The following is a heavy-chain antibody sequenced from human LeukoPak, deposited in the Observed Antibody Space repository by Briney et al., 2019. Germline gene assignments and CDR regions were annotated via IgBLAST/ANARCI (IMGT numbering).Heavy chain of an antibody. V-gene: IGHV1-2*02. CDR2: INPNSGGT. J-gene: IGHJ5*02. CDR3: ARDQGYYGSGSYWNWFDP. Sequence: GASVKVSCKASGYTFTSYGISWVRQAPGQGLEWMGWINPNSGGTNYAQKFQGRVTMTRDTSISTAYMELSRLRSDDTAVYYCARDQGYYGSGSYWNWFDPWGQGTLVTVSS. CDR1: GYTFTSYG. D-gene: IGHD3-10*01.